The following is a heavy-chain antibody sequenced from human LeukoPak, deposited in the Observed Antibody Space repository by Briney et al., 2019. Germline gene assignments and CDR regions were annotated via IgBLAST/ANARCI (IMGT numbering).Heavy chain of an antibody. V-gene: IGHV4-34*01. J-gene: IGHJ6*03. CDR3: ARLSSRGSGWYQGRHYYMDV. CDR1: GGYFRGYY. CDR2: INHSGST. D-gene: IGHD6-19*01. Sequence: PSENLSLHCDVYGGYFRGYYWSWIRQPPGNRLECIGEINHSGSTNYNPSLKSRVTISVDTSKNQFSLKLSSVTAADTAVYYCARLSSRGSGWYQGRHYYMDVWGKGTTVTISS.